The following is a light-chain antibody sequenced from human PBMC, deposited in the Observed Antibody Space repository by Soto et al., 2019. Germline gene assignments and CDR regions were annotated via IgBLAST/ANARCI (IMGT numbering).Light chain of an antibody. Sequence: EIVLTQSPGTLSLSPGERATLSCRASQRVSSSYLAWYQQKPGQAPRLLIYGASTRATGIPDRFSGSGSATDFTLTISRLEPEDFAVYYCQQYGTSVPLTFGGGTKVDIK. CDR2: GAS. J-gene: IGKJ4*01. V-gene: IGKV3-20*01. CDR3: QQYGTSVPLT. CDR1: QRVSSSY.